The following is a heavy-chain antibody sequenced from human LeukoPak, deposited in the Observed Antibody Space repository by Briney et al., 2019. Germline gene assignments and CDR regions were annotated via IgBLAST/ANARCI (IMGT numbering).Heavy chain of an antibody. CDR1: GFTFSSFG. D-gene: IGHD1-26*01. Sequence: GGSLRLSCAASGFTFSSFGMHWVRQARGKGLEWVAVVSYDGRTKFYVDSVKGRFAVSGDNSKNTLYLQISSLTAADTAVYYCAKDRSIGTYYTFDHWGQGTLVTVSS. V-gene: IGHV3-30*18. CDR3: AKDRSIGTYYTFDH. CDR2: VSYDGRTK. J-gene: IGHJ4*02.